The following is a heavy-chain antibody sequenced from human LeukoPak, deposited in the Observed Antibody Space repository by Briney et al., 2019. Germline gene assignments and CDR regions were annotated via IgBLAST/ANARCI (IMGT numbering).Heavy chain of an antibody. V-gene: IGHV3-23*01. J-gene: IGHJ4*02. CDR3: AKDRRAYYDSSGYLFDY. D-gene: IGHD3-22*01. CDR2: ISGSGGST. CDR1: GFTFSSYA. Sequence: GGSLRLSCVASGFTFSSYAMSWVRQAPGKGLEWVSAISGSGGSTYYADSVKGRSTISRDNSKNTLYLRMNSLRAEDTAVYYCAKDRRAYYDSSGYLFDYWGQGILVTVSS.